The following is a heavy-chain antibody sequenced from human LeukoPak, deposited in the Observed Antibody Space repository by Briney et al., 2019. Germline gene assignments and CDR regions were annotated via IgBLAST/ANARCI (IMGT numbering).Heavy chain of an antibody. Sequence: SETLSLTCTVSGGSISSGGYYWSWIRQHPGKGLEWIGYIYYSGSTYYNPSLKSRVTISVDTSKNQFSLKLSSVTAADTAVYYCVRDKVAVRWFDPWGQGTLVTVSS. V-gene: IGHV4-31*03. CDR3: VRDKVAVRWFDP. CDR2: IYYSGST. D-gene: IGHD5-12*01. CDR1: GGSISSGGYY. J-gene: IGHJ5*02.